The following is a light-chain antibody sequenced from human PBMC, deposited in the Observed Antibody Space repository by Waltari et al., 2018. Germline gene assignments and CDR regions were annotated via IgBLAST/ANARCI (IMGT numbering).Light chain of an antibody. CDR3: SSYISSSTLEL. CDR2: DVS. J-gene: IGLJ2*01. Sequence: QSALTQPASVSGSPGQSITISCTGTSSDVGGYNYVSWYQQHPGKAPKLMIYDVSNRPSGVSNRFSGSKSGNTASLTISGLHAEDEADYYCSSYISSSTLELFGGGTSLTVL. V-gene: IGLV2-14*03. CDR1: SSDVGGYNY.